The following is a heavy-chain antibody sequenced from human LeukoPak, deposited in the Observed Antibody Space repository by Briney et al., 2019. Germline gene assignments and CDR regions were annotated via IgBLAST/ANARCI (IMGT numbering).Heavy chain of an antibody. J-gene: IGHJ6*03. V-gene: IGHV4-4*07. CDR1: GGSISSYY. Sequence: NPSETLSLTCTVSGGSISSYYWSWTRQPAGKGLEWIGRIYTSGSTNYNPSLKSRVTMSVDTSKNQFSLKLSSVTAADTAVYYCARGDSSGYYYYYMDVWGKGTTVTVSS. D-gene: IGHD3-22*01. CDR3: ARGDSSGYYYYYMDV. CDR2: IYTSGST.